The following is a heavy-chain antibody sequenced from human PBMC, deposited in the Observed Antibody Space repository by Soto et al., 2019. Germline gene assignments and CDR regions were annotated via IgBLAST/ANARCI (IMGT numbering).Heavy chain of an antibody. D-gene: IGHD3-3*01. Sequence: GGSLRLSCAASGFTFSSYAMSWVRQAPGKGLEWVSAISGSGGSTYYADSVKGRFTISRDNSKNTLYLQLKSLKAEATAGNNFAKAPPQADYVFWSGSNCFAPWGQGTLVTVSS. J-gene: IGHJ5*02. CDR3: AKAPPQADYVFWSGSNCFAP. CDR2: ISGSGGST. V-gene: IGHV3-23*01. CDR1: GFTFSSYA.